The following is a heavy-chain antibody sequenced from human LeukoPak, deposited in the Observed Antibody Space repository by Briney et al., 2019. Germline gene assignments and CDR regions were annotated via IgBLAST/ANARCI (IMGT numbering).Heavy chain of an antibody. CDR2: INYSGST. CDR3: ARSHDYGDYWMRPHFDY. V-gene: IGHV4-61*10. J-gene: IGHJ4*02. CDR1: GGSISSGSYY. D-gene: IGHD4-17*01. Sequence: SQTLSLTCTVSGGSISSGSYYWSWIRQPAGKGLEWIGYINYSGSTKYNPPLRGRVSISVDTSKQQFSLKLSSVTAADTALYYCARSHDYGDYWMRPHFDYWGQGTLVTVSS.